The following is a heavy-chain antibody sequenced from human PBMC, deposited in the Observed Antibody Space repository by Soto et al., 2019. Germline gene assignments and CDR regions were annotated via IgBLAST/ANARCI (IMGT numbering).Heavy chain of an antibody. Sequence: SQTLPLTCAISGDSVSTNSVAWNWIRQSPSRGLEWLGRTYYRSKWYYDYAVSVKSRIAINPDTSRNQFSLQLNSVTPEDTAVYYCARDSGGRTFDYWGQGTLVTVSS. CDR1: GDSVSTNSVA. CDR2: TYYRSKWYY. D-gene: IGHD5-12*01. V-gene: IGHV6-1*01. J-gene: IGHJ4*02. CDR3: ARDSGGRTFDY.